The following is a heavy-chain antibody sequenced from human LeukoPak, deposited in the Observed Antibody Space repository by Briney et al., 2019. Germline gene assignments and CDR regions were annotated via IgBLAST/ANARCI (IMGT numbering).Heavy chain of an antibody. D-gene: IGHD2-8*01. J-gene: IGHJ4*02. CDR3: ARYTGVNGYYFDY. CDR2: IYHSETT. CDR1: GGSISSRSYY. V-gene: IGHV4-39*02. Sequence: PSETLSLTCNVSGGSISSRSYYWSWLRQPPGKGLEWLATIYHSETTYYNASLNTLFTLSVDTFNNHFSLKLSSVTSANTPMYYCARYTGVNGYYFDYWGQGTLVTVSS.